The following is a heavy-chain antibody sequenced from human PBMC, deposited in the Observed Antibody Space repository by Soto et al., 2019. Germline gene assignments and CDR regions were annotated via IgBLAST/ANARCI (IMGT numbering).Heavy chain of an antibody. J-gene: IGHJ6*02. Sequence: SDTLSLTCAVYGGSFSGYYWSWIRQPPGKGLEWIGEINHSGSTNYNPSLKSRVTISVDTSKNQFSLKLSSVTAADTAVYYCARGRGIQLWATYYYYGMDVWGQGTTVTVSS. CDR1: GGSFSGYY. CDR3: ARGRGIQLWATYYYYGMDV. CDR2: INHSGST. V-gene: IGHV4-34*01. D-gene: IGHD5-18*01.